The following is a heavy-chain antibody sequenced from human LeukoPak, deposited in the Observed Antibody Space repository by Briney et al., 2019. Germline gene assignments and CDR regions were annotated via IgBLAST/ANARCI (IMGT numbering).Heavy chain of an antibody. CDR1: GGSISCGDYY. D-gene: IGHD4-17*01. V-gene: IGHV4-30-4*08. J-gene: IGHJ5*02. CDR2: IYYSGST. CDR3: AREALNDYGDNWFDP. Sequence: SETLSLTCTVSGGSISCGDYYWSWIRQPPGKGLEWIGYIYYSGSTYYNPSLKSRVTISVDTSKNQFSLKLSSVTAADTAVYYCAREALNDYGDNWFDPWGQGTLVTVSS.